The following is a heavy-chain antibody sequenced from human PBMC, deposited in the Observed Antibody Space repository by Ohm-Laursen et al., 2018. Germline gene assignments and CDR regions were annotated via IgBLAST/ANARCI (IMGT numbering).Heavy chain of an antibody. CDR1: GFTFGNYA. CDR3: AKDLLAAPDYYGMDV. J-gene: IGHJ6*02. D-gene: IGHD6-13*01. CDR2: INWNSGDI. V-gene: IGHV3-9*01. Sequence: SLGLSCSASGFTFGNYAMHWVRQAPGKGLEWVATINWNSGDIGYGDSVKGRFTISRDNARSSLDLQMNSLRVEDTALYYCAKDLLAAPDYYGMDVWGQGTTVTVSS.